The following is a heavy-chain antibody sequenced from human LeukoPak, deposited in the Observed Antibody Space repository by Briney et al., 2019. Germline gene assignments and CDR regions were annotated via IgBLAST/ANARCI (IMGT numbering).Heavy chain of an antibody. D-gene: IGHD4-17*01. CDR2: FDPEDGET. V-gene: IGHV1-24*01. CDR1: GYTLTELS. Sequence: ASVKVSCKVSGYTLTELSMHWVRQAPGKGLEWMGGFDPEDGETIYAQKFQGRVTMTEDTSTDTAYMELSRLRSEDTAVYYCATDLPGYGDYEVLDPWGQGTLVTVSS. J-gene: IGHJ5*02. CDR3: ATDLPGYGDYEVLDP.